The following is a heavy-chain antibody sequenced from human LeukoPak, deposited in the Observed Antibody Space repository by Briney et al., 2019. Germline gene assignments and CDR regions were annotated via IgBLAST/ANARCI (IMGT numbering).Heavy chain of an antibody. J-gene: IGHJ6*03. D-gene: IGHD3-10*01. CDR2: IKQDGSEK. Sequence: GGSLRLSCAASGFTFSSYWMSWVRQAPGKGLEWVANIKQDGSEKYYVDSVKGRFTISRDNAKNSLYLQMNSLRAEDTAVYYCARERGGTAPPYYYYMDVWGKGTTVTVSS. V-gene: IGHV3-7*01. CDR3: ARERGGTAPPYYYYMDV. CDR1: GFTFSSYW.